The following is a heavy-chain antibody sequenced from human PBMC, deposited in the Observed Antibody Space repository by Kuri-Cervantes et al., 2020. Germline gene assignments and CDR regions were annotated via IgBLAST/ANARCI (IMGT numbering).Heavy chain of an antibody. CDR3: ARTALWFGGSYYTYGMDV. J-gene: IGHJ6*02. Sequence: SETLSLTCTVSGDSVSSGSYYWSWIRQPPGKGLEWIGYIYYSGSTNYNPSLKSRVTISVDTSKNQFSLKLSSVTAADTAVYYCARTALWFGGSYYTYGMDVWGQGTTVTVSS. D-gene: IGHD3-10*01. CDR2: IYYSGST. V-gene: IGHV4-61*01. CDR1: GDSVSSGSYY.